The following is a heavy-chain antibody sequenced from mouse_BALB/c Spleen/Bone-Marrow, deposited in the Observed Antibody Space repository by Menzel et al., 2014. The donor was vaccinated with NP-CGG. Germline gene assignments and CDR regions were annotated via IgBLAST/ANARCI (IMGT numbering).Heavy chain of an antibody. J-gene: IGHJ3*01. CDR2: IDPASGNT. V-gene: IGHV14-3*02. CDR3: ASYYYGSSSFAY. Sequence: VQLQQSGAELVKPGASVKLSCTASGFNIKDTYMHWVKQRPEQGLEWIGRIDPASGNTKYDPKFQGKATITADTSSNPDYLETSRLTSEDASVYYLASYYYGSSSFAYWGQGTLVTVSA. D-gene: IGHD1-1*01. CDR1: GFNIKDTY.